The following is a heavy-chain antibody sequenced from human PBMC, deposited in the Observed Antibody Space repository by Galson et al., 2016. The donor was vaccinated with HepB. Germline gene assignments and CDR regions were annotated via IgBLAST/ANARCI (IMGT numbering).Heavy chain of an antibody. CDR1: GGSLSPYY. J-gene: IGHJ5*02. Sequence: SETLSLTCTVSGGSLSPYYWSWIRQPPGKGLEWIGYIYYSGNTNYNPSLKSRVTISVDTSKNQFSLKLSSVTAADTAVYYCARDTGGYVLGAVWFDPWGQGTLVTVSS. V-gene: IGHV4-59*13. CDR3: ARDTGGYVLGAVWFDP. D-gene: IGHD3-10*02. CDR2: IYYSGNT.